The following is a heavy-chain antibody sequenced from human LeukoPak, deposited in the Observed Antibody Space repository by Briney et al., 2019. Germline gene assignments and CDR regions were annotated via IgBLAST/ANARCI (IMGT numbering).Heavy chain of an antibody. D-gene: IGHD4-17*01. J-gene: IGHJ4*02. CDR3: AKDTYGDYGVGFDY. V-gene: IGHV3-23*01. Sequence: AGGSLRLSCAASGFTFSSYAMNWVRQAPGKGLEWVSAIGGSGASTYYADSVKGRFTISRDNSKNTLYLQMNSLRAEDTAVYYCAKDTYGDYGVGFDYWGQGTLVTVSS. CDR1: GFTFSSYA. CDR2: IGGSGAST.